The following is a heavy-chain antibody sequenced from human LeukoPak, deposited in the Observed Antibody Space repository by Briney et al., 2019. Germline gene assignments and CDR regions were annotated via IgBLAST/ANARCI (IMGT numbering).Heavy chain of an antibody. V-gene: IGHV3-23*01. CDR1: GGSISSSN. J-gene: IGHJ3*02. CDR3: SKDPESGYDILTGYYAFDI. CDR2: ISGSGGST. D-gene: IGHD3-9*01. Sequence: ETLSLTCAVSGGSISSSNWWSWVRQAPGKGLEWVSAISGSGGSTYYADSVKGRFTISRDNSKNTLYLQMNSLRAEDTAVYYCSKDPESGYDILTGYYAFDIWGQGTMVTVSS.